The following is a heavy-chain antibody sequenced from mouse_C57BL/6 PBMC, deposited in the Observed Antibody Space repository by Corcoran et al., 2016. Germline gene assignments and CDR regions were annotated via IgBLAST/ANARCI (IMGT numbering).Heavy chain of an antibody. J-gene: IGHJ2*01. Sequence: EVQLQQSGPELVKPGASVKISCKASGYTFTDYYMNWVKQSHGKSLEWIGDINPNNGGTSYNQKFKGKATLTVDKSSSTAYMELRSLTSEDSAVYYCARWAVLPDYWGQGTTLTVSS. CDR3: ARWAVLPDY. CDR1: GYTFTDYY. D-gene: IGHD1-1*01. CDR2: INPNNGGT. V-gene: IGHV1-26*01.